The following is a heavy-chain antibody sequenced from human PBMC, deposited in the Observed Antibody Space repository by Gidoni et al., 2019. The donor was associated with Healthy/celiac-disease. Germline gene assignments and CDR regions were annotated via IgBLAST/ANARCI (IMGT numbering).Heavy chain of an antibody. CDR1: GGTFSSYA. J-gene: IGHJ6*02. V-gene: IGHV1-69*01. Sequence: QVQLVQSGAEVKKPGSSVKVSCKASGGTFSSYAITWVRQAPGQGLEWMGGIIPIFGTANYAQKFQGRVTITADESTSTAYMELSSLRSEDTAVYYCARDSSGESQSGYSSGNRYGMDVWGQGTTVTVSS. CDR3: ARDSSGESQSGYSSGNRYGMDV. D-gene: IGHD6-19*01. CDR2: IIPIFGTA.